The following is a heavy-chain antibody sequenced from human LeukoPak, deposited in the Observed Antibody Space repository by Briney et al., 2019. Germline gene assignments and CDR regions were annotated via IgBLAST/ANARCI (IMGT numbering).Heavy chain of an antibody. D-gene: IGHD5-12*01. CDR1: GYTFTSYD. CDR3: ARANGATIWYYDYGMDV. J-gene: IGHJ6*02. V-gene: IGHV1-8*01. CDR2: MNPNSGNT. Sequence: ASVKVSCKASGYTFTSYDINWVRQATGQGLEWMGWMNPNSGNTGYAQKFQGRVTMTRNTSISTAYMELSSLRSEDTAVYYCARANGATIWYYDYGMDVWGQGTTVTVSS.